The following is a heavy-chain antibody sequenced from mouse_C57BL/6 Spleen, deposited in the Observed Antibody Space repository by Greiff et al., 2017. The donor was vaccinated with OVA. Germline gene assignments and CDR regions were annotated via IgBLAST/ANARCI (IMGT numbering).Heavy chain of an antibody. V-gene: IGHV1-19*01. Sequence: EVQLQQSGPVLVKPGASVKMSCKASGYTFTDYYMNWVKQSHGKSLEWIGVINPYNGGTSYNQKFKGKATLTVDKSSSTAYMELNSLTSEDSAVYYCARFITTVVRAMDYWGQGTSVTVSS. D-gene: IGHD1-1*01. CDR3: ARFITTVVRAMDY. J-gene: IGHJ4*01. CDR1: GYTFTDYY. CDR2: INPYNGGT.